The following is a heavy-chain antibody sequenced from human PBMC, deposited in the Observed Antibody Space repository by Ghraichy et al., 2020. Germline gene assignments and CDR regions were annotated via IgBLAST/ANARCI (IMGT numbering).Heavy chain of an antibody. V-gene: IGHV4-39*01. CDR2: IYYSGTS. Sequence: SETLSLTCTVSGGSFSSPDSYWGWIRQPPGKGLEWIAHIYYSGTSYYNPALRSRVSISVDTSKKQFSLRLSSVTAADTATYYCARRFCDGGACYYGYYFDFWGQGTLVTVSS. CDR1: GGSFSSPDSY. J-gene: IGHJ4*02. CDR3: ARRFCDGGACYYGYYFDF. D-gene: IGHD2-15*01.